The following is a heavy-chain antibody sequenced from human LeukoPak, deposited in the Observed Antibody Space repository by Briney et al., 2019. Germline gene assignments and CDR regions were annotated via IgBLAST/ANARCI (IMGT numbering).Heavy chain of an antibody. D-gene: IGHD4-17*01. V-gene: IGHV1-18*01. Sequence: FQGRVTMTTDTSTSTAYMELRSLRSDDTAVYYCARESVTTSNWFDPWGQGTLVTVSS. CDR3: ARESVTTSNWFDP. J-gene: IGHJ5*02.